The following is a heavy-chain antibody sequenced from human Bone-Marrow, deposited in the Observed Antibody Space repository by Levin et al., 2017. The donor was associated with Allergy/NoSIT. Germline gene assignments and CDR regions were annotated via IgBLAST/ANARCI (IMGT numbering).Heavy chain of an antibody. V-gene: IGHV4-34*01. CDR1: GGSFRGSY. J-gene: IGHJ2*01. Sequence: SQTLSLTCAVYGGSFRGSYWSWIRQPPGKGLEWIGEINHSGSTNYNPSLKSRVTISVDTSKNQFSLKLSSVTAADTAVYYCARTRRGYGGNPWYFDLWGRGTLVTVSS. CDR3: ARTRRGYGGNPWYFDL. D-gene: IGHD4-23*01. CDR2: INHSGST.